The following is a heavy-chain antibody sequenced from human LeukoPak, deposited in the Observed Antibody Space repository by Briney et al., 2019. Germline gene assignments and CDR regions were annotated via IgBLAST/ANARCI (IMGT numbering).Heavy chain of an antibody. Sequence: SQTLSLTCAVSGGSISSGGYSWSWIRQPPGKGLEWIGYIYHSGSTYYNPSLKSRVTISVDRSKNQFSLKLSSVTAADTAVYYCARDKSGYDGGFDYWGQGTLVTVSS. CDR3: ARDKSGYDGGFDY. J-gene: IGHJ4*02. CDR2: IYHSGST. D-gene: IGHD5-12*01. V-gene: IGHV4-30-2*01. CDR1: GGSISSGGYS.